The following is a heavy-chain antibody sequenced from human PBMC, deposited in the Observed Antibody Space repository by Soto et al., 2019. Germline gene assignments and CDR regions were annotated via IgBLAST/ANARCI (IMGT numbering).Heavy chain of an antibody. CDR1: GYTFTSHD. V-gene: IGHV1-8*01. J-gene: IGHJ5*02. CDR3: ASDMSTT. Sequence: QVQLVQSGAEVKKPGASVKVSCMASGYTFTSHDINWMRQTTGQGLEWMGWMNPNSGHTNSAQKFQGRVTMTRDTSINTAYMELTNLRSEDTAIYYCASDMSTTWGQGTLVTVSS. D-gene: IGHD2-2*01. CDR2: MNPNSGHT.